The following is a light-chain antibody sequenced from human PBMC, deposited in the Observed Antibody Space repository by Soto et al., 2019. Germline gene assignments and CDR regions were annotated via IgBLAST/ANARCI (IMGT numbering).Light chain of an antibody. CDR2: GAS. V-gene: IGKV3-15*01. J-gene: IGKJ5*01. CDR3: QQYNSWPPIT. CDR1: QSVRTK. Sequence: EIVMPQSPDTLYVSPGEGAALSCRASQSVRTKLAWYQQKAGQAPRLLIYGASTRATGIPDRFSGSGSGTEFTLTISSLQSEDFAVYYCQQYNSWPPITFGQGTRLEIK.